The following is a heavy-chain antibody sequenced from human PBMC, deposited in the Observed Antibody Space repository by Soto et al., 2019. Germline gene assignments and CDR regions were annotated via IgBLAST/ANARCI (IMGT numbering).Heavy chain of an antibody. D-gene: IGHD6-13*01. CDR3: ARGATHGSSWYFWFDP. CDR1: GRTFSTYS. J-gene: IGHJ5*02. Sequence: GSSVKVSYKASGRTFSTYSINLLRQSAGQGLEWMGGIIPLFGTTNYAQKFKGRVTITADESTSTAYMELSSLRAEDAAVYYCARGATHGSSWYFWFDPWGQGTLVTVSS. CDR2: IIPLFGTT. V-gene: IGHV1-69*13.